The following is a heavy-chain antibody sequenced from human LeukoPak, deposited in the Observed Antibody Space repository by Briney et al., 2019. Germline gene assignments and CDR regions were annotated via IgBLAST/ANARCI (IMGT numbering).Heavy chain of an antibody. CDR3: AKGAEEGVVITSVYYYYMDV. V-gene: IGHV3-21*04. J-gene: IGHJ6*03. Sequence: GGSLRLSCTASGFTFINYSMNWVRQAPGKGLEWVSSISTNSAFIYYADSVKGRFTISRDNSKNTMYLQMNSLRAEDTAVYYCAKGAEEGVVITSVYYYYMDVWGKGTTVTISS. CDR1: GFTFINYS. CDR2: ISTNSAFI. D-gene: IGHD3-22*01.